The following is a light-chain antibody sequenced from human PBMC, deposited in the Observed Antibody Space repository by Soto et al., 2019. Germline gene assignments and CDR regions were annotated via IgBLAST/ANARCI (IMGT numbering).Light chain of an antibody. CDR1: QDISHF. V-gene: IGKV1-33*01. J-gene: IGKJ3*01. CDR3: QQYDNRPPFT. Sequence: IQMTQSPSSLSASVGDRVTITCQASQDISHFLNWYQQKPGTAPKLLIYDASTLETGVPSRFSGSGSGTDFTFTISSLQPEDIATYYCQQYDNRPPFTFGPGTKVDIK. CDR2: DAS.